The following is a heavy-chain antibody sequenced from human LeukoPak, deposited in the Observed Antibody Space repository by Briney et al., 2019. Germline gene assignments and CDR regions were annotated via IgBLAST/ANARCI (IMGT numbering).Heavy chain of an antibody. D-gene: IGHD1-26*01. CDR3: AGGGATLVFDY. V-gene: IGHV4-61*01. Sequence: PSETLSLTCTVSGGSVSSGSYYWSWIRQPPGKGLEWIGYIYYSGSTNYNPSLKSRVTISVDTSKSQFSLKLSSVTAVDTAVYYCAGGGATLVFDYWGQGTLVTVSS. CDR2: IYYSGST. J-gene: IGHJ4*02. CDR1: GGSVSSGSYY.